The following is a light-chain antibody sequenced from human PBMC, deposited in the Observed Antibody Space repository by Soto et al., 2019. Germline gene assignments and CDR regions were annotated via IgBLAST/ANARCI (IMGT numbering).Light chain of an antibody. CDR2: QVS. Sequence: QSVLTQPASVSGCPGQSITISCTGTSGDLGGYNFVSWYQHHPGKAPKLMIFQVSNRPSGVSNRFSGSKSGNTASLTISGLQTEDEADYYCCSYTSSSPYVFGTGTKVTVL. CDR1: SGDLGGYNF. V-gene: IGLV2-14*01. CDR3: CSYTSSSPYV. J-gene: IGLJ1*01.